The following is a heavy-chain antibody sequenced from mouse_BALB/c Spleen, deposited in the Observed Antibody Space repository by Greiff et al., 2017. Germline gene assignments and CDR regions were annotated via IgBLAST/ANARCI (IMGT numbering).Heavy chain of an antibody. J-gene: IGHJ3*01. CDR1: GYAFSSSW. D-gene: IGHD2-4*01. V-gene: IGHV1-82*01. CDR3: ARNRMITTEAWFAY. CDR2: IYPGDGDT. Sequence: QVQLQQSGPELVKPGASVKISCKASGYAFSSSWMNWVKQRPGQGLEWIGRIYPGDGDTNYNGKFKGKATLTADKSSSTAYMQLSSLTSVDSAVYFCARNRMITTEAWFAYWGQGTLVTVSA.